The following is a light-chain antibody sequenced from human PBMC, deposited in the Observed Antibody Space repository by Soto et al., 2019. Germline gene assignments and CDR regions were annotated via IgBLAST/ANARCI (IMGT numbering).Light chain of an antibody. V-gene: IGKV1-8*01. CDR2: AAS. CDR1: QGISSY. CDR3: QQYYSYPPT. Sequence: AIRMTQSPSSLSASTGDRVTITCRASQGISSYLAWYQQKPGKAPKLLIYAASTLQSGVPSRFSGSGSGTDFTLTISCLQSEDFATYYCQQYYSYPPTVGQGTKGDI. J-gene: IGKJ1*01.